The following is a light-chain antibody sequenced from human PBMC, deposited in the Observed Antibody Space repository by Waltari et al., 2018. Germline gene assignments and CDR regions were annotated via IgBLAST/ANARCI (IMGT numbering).Light chain of an antibody. CDR1: SSDVGRYNL. CDR3: CSFVGSATWV. CDR2: EDT. J-gene: IGLJ3*02. V-gene: IGLV2-23*01. Sequence: QSALTQPASVSGSPGQSIAISCTGTSSDVGRYNLVSWYQQHPGKAPKLLIYEDTKRPSGCSEHFSGSKSGNTASLTISGLQADDEADYFCCSFVGSATWVFGGGTKLTVL.